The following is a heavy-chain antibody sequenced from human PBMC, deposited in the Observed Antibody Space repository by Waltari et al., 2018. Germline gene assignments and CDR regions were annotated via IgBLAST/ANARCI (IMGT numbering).Heavy chain of an antibody. V-gene: IGHV4-61*02. CDR2: IYTSGST. D-gene: IGHD3-10*01. Sequence: QVQLQESGPGLVKPSQTLSLTCTVSGGSLSSGSYYWSWFRQPAGKGLEWIGRIYTSGSTNYNPSLKSRVTISVDTSKNQFSLKLSSVTAADTAVYYCARDEGTFDYWGQGTLVTVSS. CDR3: ARDEGTFDY. J-gene: IGHJ4*02. CDR1: GGSLSSGSYY.